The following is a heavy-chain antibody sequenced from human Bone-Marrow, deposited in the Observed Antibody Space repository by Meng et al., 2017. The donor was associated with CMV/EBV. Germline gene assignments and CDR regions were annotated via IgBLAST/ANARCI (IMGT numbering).Heavy chain of an antibody. D-gene: IGHD4-23*01. CDR2: IKQDGSEK. V-gene: IGHV3-7*03. Sequence: ETLSLTCAASGFTFSSYWMSWVRQAPGKGLEWVANIKQDGSEKYYVDSVKGRFTISRDNAKNSLYLQMNSLRAEDTAVYYCVRVYGGNSGCWGQGTLVTVSS. J-gene: IGHJ4*01. CDR1: GFTFSSYW. CDR3: VRVYGGNSGC.